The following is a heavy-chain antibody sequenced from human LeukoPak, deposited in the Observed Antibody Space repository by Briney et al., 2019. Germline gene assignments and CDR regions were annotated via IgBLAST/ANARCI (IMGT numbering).Heavy chain of an antibody. J-gene: IGHJ4*02. V-gene: IGHV3-30*18. CDR1: GFTFSSYG. CDR2: ISYDGSNK. Sequence: GGSLRLSCAASGFTFSSYGMRWVRQAPGKGLEWVAVISYDGSNKYYAGSVKGRFTISRDNSKNTLYLQMNSLRAEDTAVYYCAKDIGSEDYFDYWGQGTLVTVSS. CDR3: AKDIGSEDYFDY. D-gene: IGHD1-26*01.